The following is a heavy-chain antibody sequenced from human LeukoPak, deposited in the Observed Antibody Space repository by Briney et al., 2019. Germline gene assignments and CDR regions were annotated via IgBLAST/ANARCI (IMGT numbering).Heavy chain of an antibody. J-gene: IGHJ4*02. V-gene: IGHV3-30*02. CDR2: IRYDGSNK. CDR1: GFTFSSYG. CDR3: ARDRGSSGYFDY. Sequence: GGSLRLSCAASGFTFSSYGMHWVRQAPGKGLEWVAFIRYDGSNKYYADSVKGRFTISRDNSKNTLYLQMNSLRAEDTAVYYCARDRGSSGYFDYWGQGTLVTVSS. D-gene: IGHD3-22*01.